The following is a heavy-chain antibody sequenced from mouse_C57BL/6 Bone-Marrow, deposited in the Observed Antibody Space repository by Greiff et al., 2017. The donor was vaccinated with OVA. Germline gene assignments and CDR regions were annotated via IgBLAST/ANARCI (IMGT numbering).Heavy chain of an antibody. V-gene: IGHV1-72*01. CDR2: IDPNSGGT. D-gene: IGHD1-1*01. Sequence: QVQLQQPGAELVKPGASVKLSCKASGYTFTSYWMHWVKQRPGRGLEWIGRIDPNSGGTKYNEKFKSKATLTVDKPSSTAYMQLSSLISEDSAVYYCARWDYEDFDYWGQGTLVTVSA. CDR1: GYTFTSYW. J-gene: IGHJ3*01. CDR3: ARWDYEDFDY.